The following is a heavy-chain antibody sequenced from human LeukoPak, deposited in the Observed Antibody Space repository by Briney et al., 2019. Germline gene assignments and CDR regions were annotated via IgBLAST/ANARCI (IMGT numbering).Heavy chain of an antibody. V-gene: IGHV4-34*01. Sequence: PSETLSLTCVVSGGSFSGYYLTLIRQAPGKGLEWIGDINHSGGTSYNPSLRSRVNISVDTSKNHFSLMLSSVTAADTAVYYCARRGGDDFWILYWGQGTLVTVSS. D-gene: IGHD3-3*01. CDR3: ARRGGDDFWILY. CDR1: GGSFSGYY. J-gene: IGHJ4*02. CDR2: INHSGGT.